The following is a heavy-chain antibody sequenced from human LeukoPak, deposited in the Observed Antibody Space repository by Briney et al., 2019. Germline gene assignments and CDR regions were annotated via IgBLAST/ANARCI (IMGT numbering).Heavy chain of an antibody. Sequence: GESLKISCKGSGYSFTSNWISWVRQMPGKGLEWMGRIDPSDSYTNYSPSFQGHVTISADKSISTAYLQWSSLKASDTAMYYCARQPEGTWFDPWSQGTLVTVSS. J-gene: IGHJ5*02. CDR1: GYSFTSNW. D-gene: IGHD1-1*01. CDR2: IDPSDSYT. CDR3: ARQPEGTWFDP. V-gene: IGHV5-10-1*01.